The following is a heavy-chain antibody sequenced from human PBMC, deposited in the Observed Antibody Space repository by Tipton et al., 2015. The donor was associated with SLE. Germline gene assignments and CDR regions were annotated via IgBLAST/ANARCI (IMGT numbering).Heavy chain of an antibody. CDR3: ARGGIGGYDSFDY. D-gene: IGHD5-12*01. V-gene: IGHV4-30-2*01. J-gene: IGHJ4*02. CDR1: GGSISSGSFS. Sequence: LRLSCAVSGGSISSGSFSWSWIRQPPGKGLEWIGYIHHNGFTYNTPSLKSRVSISMDTSKNQFSLKLSSVTAADTAVYHCARGGIGGYDSFDYWGQGTLVTVSS. CDR2: IHHNGFT.